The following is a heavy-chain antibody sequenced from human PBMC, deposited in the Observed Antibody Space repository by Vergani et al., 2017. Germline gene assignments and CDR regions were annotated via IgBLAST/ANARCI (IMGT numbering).Heavy chain of an antibody. CDR2: IYYSGST. J-gene: IGHJ5*02. V-gene: IGHV4-39*01. Sequence: QLQLQESGPGLVKPSATLSLTCSVSGASIRSSNYYWGWIRQPPGKGLEWIASIYYSGSTYYNPSLKSRVTISVDTSKNHFSLKLSSVTAADTAVYFCARHSTVEWLVKLGWIDPWGQGILFTVSS. CDR1: GASIRSSNYY. D-gene: IGHD6-19*01. CDR3: ARHSTVEWLVKLGWIDP.